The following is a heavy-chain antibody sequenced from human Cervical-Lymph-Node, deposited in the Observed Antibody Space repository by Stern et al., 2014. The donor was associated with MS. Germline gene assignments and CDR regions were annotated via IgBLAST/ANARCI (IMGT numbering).Heavy chain of an antibody. CDR2: IDWDDDK. V-gene: IGHV2-70*01. Sequence: QVTLRESGPALVKPTQTLTLTCTFSGFSLSTSGMSVSWIRQPPGKALEWLALIDWDDDKSYSTSLKTRLTISKDTSKNQVVLTMTNMDPVDTATYYCARLEGLLWFEGEGLDVWGQGTTVTVSS. J-gene: IGHJ6*02. CDR3: ARLEGLLWFEGEGLDV. CDR1: GFSLSTSGMS. D-gene: IGHD3-10*01.